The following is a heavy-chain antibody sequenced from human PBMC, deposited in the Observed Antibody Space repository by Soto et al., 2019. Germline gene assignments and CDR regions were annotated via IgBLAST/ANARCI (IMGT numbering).Heavy chain of an antibody. J-gene: IGHJ4*02. Sequence: SETLSLTCTVSGGSISSYYWSWIRQPPGKGLEWIGFIYYSGNTNYNPSLKSRVTMSVDTSKNQFSLKLSSVTAADTAAYYCAGLYSSSPFFNYWGQGTLVTVSS. V-gene: IGHV4-59*01. D-gene: IGHD6-6*01. CDR3: AGLYSSSPFFNY. CDR1: GGSISSYY. CDR2: IYYSGNT.